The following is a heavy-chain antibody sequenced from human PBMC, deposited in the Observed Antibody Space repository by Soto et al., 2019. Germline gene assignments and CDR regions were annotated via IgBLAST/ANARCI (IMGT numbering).Heavy chain of an antibody. D-gene: IGHD2-15*01. Sequence: GSGPTLVNPTETLTLTCTVSGFSLSNARMGVSWIRQPPGKALEWLAHIFSNDEKSYSTSLKSRLTISKDTSKSQVVLTMTNMDPVDTATYYCARNLGYCSGGSCYSTNWFDPWGQGTLVTVSS. CDR1: GFSLSNARMG. V-gene: IGHV2-26*01. J-gene: IGHJ5*02. CDR3: ARNLGYCSGGSCYSTNWFDP. CDR2: IFSNDEK.